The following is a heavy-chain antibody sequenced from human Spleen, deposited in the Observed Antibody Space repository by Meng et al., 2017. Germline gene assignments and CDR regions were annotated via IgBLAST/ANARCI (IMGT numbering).Heavy chain of an antibody. CDR1: GFTFSNYD. Sequence: GGSLRLSCAGSGFTFSNYDMNWVRQAPGKGLDWVSVITTSGDSTRYADSVKGRFTISRDNSKNTLYLQMNSLRAEDTAVYYCAKGWSWYDYWGQGTLVTVSS. J-gene: IGHJ4*02. CDR3: AKGWSWYDY. V-gene: IGHV3-23*01. CDR2: ITTSGDST. D-gene: IGHD6-13*01.